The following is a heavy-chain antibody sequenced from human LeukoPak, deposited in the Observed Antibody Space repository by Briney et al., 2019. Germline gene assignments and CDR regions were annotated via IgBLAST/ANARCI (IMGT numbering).Heavy chain of an antibody. Sequence: ETLSLTCTVSGGSVSSSSYYWGWIRQPPGKGLEWVANIKQDGSEKYYVDSVKGRFTISRDNAKNSLYLQMNSLRAEDTAVYYCAREQYNDYFDYWGQGTLVTVSS. V-gene: IGHV3-7*01. CDR1: GGSVSSSSYY. J-gene: IGHJ4*02. CDR2: IKQDGSEK. D-gene: IGHD5-24*01. CDR3: AREQYNDYFDY.